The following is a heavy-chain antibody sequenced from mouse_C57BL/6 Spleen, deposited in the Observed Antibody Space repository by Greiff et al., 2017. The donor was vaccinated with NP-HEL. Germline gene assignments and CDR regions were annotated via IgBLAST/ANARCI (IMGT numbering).Heavy chain of an antibody. Sequence: VQLQQPGAELVKPGASVKLSCKASGYTFTSYWMQWVKQRPGQGLEWIGEIDPSDSYTNYNQKFKGKATLTVDTSSSTAYMQLSSLTSEDSAVYYCARRGITTGDFWGQGTLVTVSA. CDR1: GYTFTSYW. D-gene: IGHD1-1*01. CDR3: ARRGITTGDF. V-gene: IGHV1-50*01. J-gene: IGHJ3*01. CDR2: IDPSDSYT.